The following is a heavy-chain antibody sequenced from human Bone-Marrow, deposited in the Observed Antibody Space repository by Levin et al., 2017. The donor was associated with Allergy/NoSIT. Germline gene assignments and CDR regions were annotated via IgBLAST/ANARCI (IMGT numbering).Heavy chain of an antibody. CDR1: GGSFSGYY. J-gene: IGHJ4*02. CDR3: ARGKKGYCTGGVCSQFDY. D-gene: IGHD2-8*02. V-gene: IGHV4-34*01. Sequence: SQTLSLTCAVYGGSFSGYYWSWIRPPPGKGLEWIGEINHSGSTNYNPSLKSRVTISVDTSKNQFSLKLSSVTAADTAVYYCARGKKGYCTGGVCSQFDYWGQGTLVTVSS. CDR2: INHSGST.